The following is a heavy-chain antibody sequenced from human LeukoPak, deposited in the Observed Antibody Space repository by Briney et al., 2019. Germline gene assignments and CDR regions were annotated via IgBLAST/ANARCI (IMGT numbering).Heavy chain of an antibody. CDR2: INPNSGDT. V-gene: IGHV1-2*02. D-gene: IGHD3-9*01. CDR1: GYTFTSYG. CDR3: ARGYYDILTGYPPLYYFDY. Sequence: GASVKVSCKASGYTFTSYGISWVRQAPGQGLEWMGWINPNSGDTNYALKFQGRVTMTRDLSISTAYMELTRLRSDDTAVFSCARGYYDILTGYPPLYYFDYWGQGSLVTVSS. J-gene: IGHJ4*02.